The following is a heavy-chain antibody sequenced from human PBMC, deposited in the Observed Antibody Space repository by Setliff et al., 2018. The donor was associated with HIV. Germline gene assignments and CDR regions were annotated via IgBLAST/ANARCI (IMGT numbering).Heavy chain of an antibody. CDR1: GFTFGDYA. CDR2: IRSKAYGGTT. D-gene: IGHD2-21*02. J-gene: IGHJ4*02. Sequence: GGSLRLSCTSSGFTFGDYAVSWVRQAPGKGLECVGFIRSKAYGGTTEYDASVKGRFTISRDDSKSIAYLQMNSLKTEDTAMYYCTREGVVVVTASSRFDYWGQGTLVTVSS. V-gene: IGHV3-49*04. CDR3: TREGVVVVTASSRFDY.